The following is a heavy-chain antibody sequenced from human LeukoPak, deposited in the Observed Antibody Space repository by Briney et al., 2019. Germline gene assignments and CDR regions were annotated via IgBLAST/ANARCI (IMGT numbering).Heavy chain of an antibody. Sequence: PSETLSLTCTVSGGSISRSSYYWGWIRQPPGKGLEWIGSIYYSGTTYSNPSLKSRVTISVDTSKNQFSLKLRSVTAADTAVYYCARQNDRSHDYRGQGTLVTVSS. J-gene: IGHJ4*02. CDR1: GGSISRSSYY. CDR2: IYYSGTT. V-gene: IGHV4-39*01. D-gene: IGHD1-1*01. CDR3: ARQNDRSHDY.